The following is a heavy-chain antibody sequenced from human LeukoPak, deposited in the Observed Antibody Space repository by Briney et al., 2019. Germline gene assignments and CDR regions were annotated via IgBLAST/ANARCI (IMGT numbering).Heavy chain of an antibody. CDR1: GGSFSGYY. CDR2: INHSGST. CDR3: ARDHVITFGGVIVPYYFDY. J-gene: IGHJ4*02. D-gene: IGHD3-16*02. V-gene: IGHV4-34*01. Sequence: SETLSLTCAVYGGSFSGYYWSWIRQPPGKGLEWIGEINHSGSTNYNPSLKSRVTISVDTSKNQFSLKLSSLTAADTAVYYCARDHVITFGGVIVPYYFDYWGQGTLVTVSS.